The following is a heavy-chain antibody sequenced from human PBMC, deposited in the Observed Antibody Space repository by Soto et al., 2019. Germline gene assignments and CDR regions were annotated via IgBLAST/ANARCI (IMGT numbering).Heavy chain of an antibody. J-gene: IGHJ4*02. Sequence: PSETLSLTCTVSGGSISSSSYYWGWIRQPPGKGLEWIGSIYYSGSTYYNPSLKSRVTISVDTSKNQFSLKLSSVTAADTAVYYCARGPYSGSYYIQSWGQGTLVTVSS. V-gene: IGHV4-39*07. CDR3: ARGPYSGSYYIQS. CDR2: IYYSGST. CDR1: GGSISSSSYY. D-gene: IGHD1-26*01.